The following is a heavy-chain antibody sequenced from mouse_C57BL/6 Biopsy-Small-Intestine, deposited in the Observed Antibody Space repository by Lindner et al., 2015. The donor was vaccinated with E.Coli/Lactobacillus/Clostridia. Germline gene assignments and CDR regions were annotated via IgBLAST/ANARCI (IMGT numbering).Heavy chain of an antibody. CDR2: IEPRSGDT. D-gene: IGHD1-1*01. CDR1: GYTFTDFY. J-gene: IGHJ4*01. CDR3: AKDSRRGWLSVDY. Sequence: SVKVSCKTSGYTFTDFYMHWVRQAPGQGLEWMGWIEPRSGDTNYAQRFQGRVTMTRDTSLNTAYMELSSLRSDDTAVYYCAKDSRRGWLSVDYWGQGTLVTVSS. V-gene: IGHV1-84*02.